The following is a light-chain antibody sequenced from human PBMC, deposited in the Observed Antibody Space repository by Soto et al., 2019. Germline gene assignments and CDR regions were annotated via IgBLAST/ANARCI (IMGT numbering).Light chain of an antibody. Sequence: DIQMTQSPSSLSASVGDRVTITCRASQSISTSLNWYHQKPGKAPDLLIYGASSLQSGVTSRFTGSGSGTDFTLTISSLQPDDFATYYCQHYNSYSEAFGQGTKVDIK. J-gene: IGKJ1*01. V-gene: IGKV1-39*01. CDR2: GAS. CDR1: QSISTS. CDR3: QHYNSYSEA.